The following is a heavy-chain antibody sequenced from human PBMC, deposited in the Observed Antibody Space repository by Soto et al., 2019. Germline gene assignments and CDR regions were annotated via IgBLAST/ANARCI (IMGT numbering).Heavy chain of an antibody. Sequence: LRLSCAASGYTLSNYAMHLVRPAPGKGLEWVAVISYDGSNKYYADSVKGRFTIPRDNSKNTLYLQMNSLRAEDTAVYYCARGLNCGGDCYPTPAYLDYWGQGTLVTVSS. CDR3: ARGLNCGGDCYPTPAYLDY. CDR1: GYTLSNYA. V-gene: IGHV3-30-3*01. CDR2: ISYDGSNK. J-gene: IGHJ4*02. D-gene: IGHD2-21*02.